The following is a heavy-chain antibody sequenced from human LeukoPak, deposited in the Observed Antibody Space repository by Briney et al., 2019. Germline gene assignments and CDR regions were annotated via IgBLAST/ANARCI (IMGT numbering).Heavy chain of an antibody. D-gene: IGHD2-21*02. J-gene: IGHJ3*02. CDR1: GFTFSSYS. CDR3: ARDGVTDAFDI. V-gene: IGHV3-21*01. CDR2: ISSSSSYI. Sequence: GGSLRLSCAASGFTFSSYSMNWVRQAPGKGLEWVSSISSSSSYIHYADSVKGRFTISRDNAKNSLYLQMNSLRAEDTAVYYCARDGVTDAFDIWGQGTMVTVSS.